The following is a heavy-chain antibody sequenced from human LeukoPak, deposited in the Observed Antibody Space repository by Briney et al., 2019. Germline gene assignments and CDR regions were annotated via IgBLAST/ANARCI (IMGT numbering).Heavy chain of an antibody. CDR2: IYTSGST. CDR1: GGSISSYY. J-gene: IGHJ4*02. CDR3: ARVGGQQLARTFDY. D-gene: IGHD6-13*01. Sequence: PSQTLSLTCTVSGGSISSYYWSWIRQPAGKGLEWIGRIYTSGSTNYNPSLKSRVTMSVDTSKNQFSLKLSSVTAADTAVYYCARVGGQQLARTFDYWGQGTLVTVSS. V-gene: IGHV4-4*07.